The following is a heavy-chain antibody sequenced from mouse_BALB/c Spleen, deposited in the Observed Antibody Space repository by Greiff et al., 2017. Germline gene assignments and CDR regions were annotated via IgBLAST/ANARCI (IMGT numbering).Heavy chain of an antibody. J-gene: IGHJ1*01. CDR1: GFTFSDFY. CDR2: SRNKANDYTT. V-gene: IGHV7-1*02. Sequence: EVKLVESGGGLVQPGGSLRLSCATSGFTFSDFYMEWVRQPPGKRLEWIAASRNKANDYTTEYSASVKGRFIVSRDTSQSILYLQMNALRAEDTAIYYCARENDRYFDVWGAGTTVTVSS. D-gene: IGHD2-12*01. CDR3: ARENDRYFDV.